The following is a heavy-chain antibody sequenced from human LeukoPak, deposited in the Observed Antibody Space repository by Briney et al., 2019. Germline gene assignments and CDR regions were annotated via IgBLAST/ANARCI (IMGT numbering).Heavy chain of an antibody. D-gene: IGHD4-17*01. CDR1: GYSFTSYW. CDR3: ARVLTVENFQH. V-gene: IGHV5-10-1*01. Sequence: GASLKISCKGSGYSFTSYWISWVRQMPGKGLEWMGNIDPSDSYTNYNPSFQGHVTISVDESIGTAYLQWSSLKASDTAMYYCARVLTVENFQHWGQGTLVTVSS. CDR2: IDPSDSYT. J-gene: IGHJ1*01.